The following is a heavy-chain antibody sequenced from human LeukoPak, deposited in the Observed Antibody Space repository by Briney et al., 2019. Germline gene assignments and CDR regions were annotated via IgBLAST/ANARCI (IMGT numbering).Heavy chain of an antibody. CDR2: FDPEDGET. CDR3: ATSLVATITFRNYGMDV. V-gene: IGHV1-24*01. D-gene: IGHD5-12*01. CDR1: GYTLTELS. Sequence: ASVKASCKVSGYTLTELSMHWVRQAPGKGLEWMGGFDPEDGETIYAQKFQGRVTMTEDTSTDTAYMELSSLRSEDTAVYYCATSLVATITFRNYGMDVWGQGTTVTVSS. J-gene: IGHJ6*02.